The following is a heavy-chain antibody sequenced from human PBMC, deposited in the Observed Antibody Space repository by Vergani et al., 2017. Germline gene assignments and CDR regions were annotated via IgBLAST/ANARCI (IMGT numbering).Heavy chain of an antibody. Sequence: QVQLQESGPGLVKPSETLSLTCTVSGGSISSYYWSWIRQPAGKGLEWIGRIYTSGSTNYNPSLKSRVTMSVDTSKNQFSLKLSSVTAADTAVYYCANTGIAAAGTSVYYFDYWGQGTLVTVSS. D-gene: IGHD6-13*01. V-gene: IGHV4-4*07. CDR3: ANTGIAAAGTSVYYFDY. J-gene: IGHJ4*02. CDR1: GGSISSYY. CDR2: IYTSGST.